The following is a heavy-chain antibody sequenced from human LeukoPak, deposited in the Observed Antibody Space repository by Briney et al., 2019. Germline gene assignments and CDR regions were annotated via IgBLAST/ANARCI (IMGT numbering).Heavy chain of an antibody. CDR2: ISYDGSNK. D-gene: IGHD5-12*01. CDR3: ARVPHTSGYDYPYFDY. V-gene: IGHV3-30*19. J-gene: IGHJ4*02. Sequence: GGSLRLSCATSGFTSSSYGMHWVRQAPGKGLEWVAVISYDGSNKYYADSVKGRFTISRDNSKNTLYLQMNSLRAEDTAVYYCARVPHTSGYDYPYFDYWGQGTLVTVSS. CDR1: GFTSSSYG.